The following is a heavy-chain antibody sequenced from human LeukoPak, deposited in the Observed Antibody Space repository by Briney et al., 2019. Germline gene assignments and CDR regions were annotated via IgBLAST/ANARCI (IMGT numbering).Heavy chain of an antibody. J-gene: IGHJ4*02. Sequence: ASVKVSCKVSGYSLTELSMLWVRQATGKGLEWKGGFDPEDGETIYAQKFQGRVTMTEDTSTDTAYMELSSLRSEDTAVYYCAAAPGIAAAGIIGFDYWGQGTPVTVSS. CDR1: GYSLTELS. V-gene: IGHV1-24*01. CDR2: FDPEDGET. D-gene: IGHD6-13*01. CDR3: AAAPGIAAAGIIGFDY.